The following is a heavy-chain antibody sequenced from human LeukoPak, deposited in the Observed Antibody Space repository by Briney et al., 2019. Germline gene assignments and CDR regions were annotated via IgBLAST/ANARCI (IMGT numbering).Heavy chain of an antibody. CDR2: MNPNSGNT. J-gene: IGHJ6*02. CDR1: GYTFTSYD. V-gene: IGHV1-8*01. D-gene: IGHD6-19*01. Sequence: ASVKVSCKASGYTFTSYDINWVRQATGQGLEWMGWMNPNSGNTGYAQKFQGRDTMTRNTSISTAYMELSSLRSEDTAVYYCAILGEQWPRPYYYYGMDVWGQGTTVTVSS. CDR3: AILGEQWPRPYYYYGMDV.